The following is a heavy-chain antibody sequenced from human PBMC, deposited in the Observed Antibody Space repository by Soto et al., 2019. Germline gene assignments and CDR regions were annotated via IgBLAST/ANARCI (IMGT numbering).Heavy chain of an antibody. Sequence: QVQLVQSGAEVKKPGASVKVSCKASGYTFTSYGISWVRQAPGQGLEWMGWISAYNGNTNYAQKLQGRVTMTTDTSTSTPYMELRSLRSDDTAVYYCAREGGIRWFGELEPRLGYWGQGTPVTVSS. CDR1: GYTFTSYG. CDR2: ISAYNGNT. CDR3: AREGGIRWFGELEPRLGY. D-gene: IGHD3-10*01. J-gene: IGHJ4*02. V-gene: IGHV1-18*01.